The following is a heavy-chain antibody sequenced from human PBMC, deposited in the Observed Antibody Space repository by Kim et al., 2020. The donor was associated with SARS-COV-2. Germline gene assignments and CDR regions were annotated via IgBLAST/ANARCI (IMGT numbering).Heavy chain of an antibody. Sequence: GGSLRLSCAASGFTFSSYSMNWVRQAPGKGLEWVSYISSSSSTIYYADSVKGRFTISRDNAKNSLYLQMNSLRDEDTAVYYCARDSTVGNHYYYYYGMDVWGQGTTVTVSS. CDR3: ARDSTVGNHYYYYYGMDV. J-gene: IGHJ6*02. V-gene: IGHV3-48*02. CDR1: GFTFSSYS. CDR2: ISSSSSTI. D-gene: IGHD2-8*02.